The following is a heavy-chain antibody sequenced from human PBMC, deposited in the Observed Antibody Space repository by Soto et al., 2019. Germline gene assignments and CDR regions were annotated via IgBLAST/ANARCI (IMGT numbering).Heavy chain of an antibody. CDR3: ATWHLREHAYDI. D-gene: IGHD3-10*01. J-gene: IGHJ3*02. CDR1: GFTVSGKKY. V-gene: IGHV3-53*01. Sequence: PVGSLRLFCAAFGFTVSGKKYVAWVRQAPGKGLEWVSALYDLDGTYYADSVKGRFTTSSDSSRTTVYLQMNDLRPDDTAVYSCATWHLREHAYDIWGQGTTVTVSS. CDR2: LYDLDGT.